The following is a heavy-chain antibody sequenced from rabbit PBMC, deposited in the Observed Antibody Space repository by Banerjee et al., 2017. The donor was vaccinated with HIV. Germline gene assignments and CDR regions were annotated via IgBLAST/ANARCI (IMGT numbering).Heavy chain of an antibody. CDR2: IDSGSSGFT. CDR3: ARDLDDVIGWNFGW. V-gene: IGHV1S40*01. Sequence: QSLEESGGDLVKPGASLTLTCTASGVSFSSNYYMCWVRQAPGKGLEWIACIDSGSSGFTYFACWANGRFTISRSTSLATVTLRVTSLTVADTATYFCARDLDDVIGWNFGWWGQGTLVTVS. D-gene: IGHD4-1*01. J-gene: IGHJ4*01. CDR1: GVSFSSNYY.